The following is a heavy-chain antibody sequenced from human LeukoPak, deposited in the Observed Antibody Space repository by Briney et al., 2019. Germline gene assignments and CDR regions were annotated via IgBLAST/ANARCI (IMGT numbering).Heavy chain of an antibody. CDR1: GGSFSAYY. CDR2: INHSGST. J-gene: IGHJ5*02. D-gene: IGHD1-1*01. Sequence: SETLSLTCAVYGGSFSAYYLTWIRQPPGKGLEWIGEINHSGSTNYNPSLKSRVTISVDTSKNQFSLKLTSVTAADTAVYYCARGHWTDSRRYWFDPWGQGTLVTVSS. V-gene: IGHV4-34*01. CDR3: ARGHWTDSRRYWFDP.